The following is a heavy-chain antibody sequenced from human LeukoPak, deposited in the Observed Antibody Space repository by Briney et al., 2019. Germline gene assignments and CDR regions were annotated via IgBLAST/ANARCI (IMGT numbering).Heavy chain of an antibody. D-gene: IGHD6-19*01. CDR2: ISYDGSNK. J-gene: IGHJ4*02. Sequence: GSLRLSCAASGFTFSSYAMHWVRQAPGMGLEWMAVISYDGSNKYYADSVKGRFTISRDNSKNTLYLQMNSLRAEDTAVYYCARDQCGGYSSGWYGFLDYWGQGTLVTVSS. V-gene: IGHV3-30-3*01. CDR1: GFTFSSYA. CDR3: ARDQCGGYSSGWYGFLDY.